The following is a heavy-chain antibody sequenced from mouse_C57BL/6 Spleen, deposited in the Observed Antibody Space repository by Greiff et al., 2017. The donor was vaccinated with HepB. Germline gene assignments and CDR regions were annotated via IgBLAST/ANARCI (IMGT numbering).Heavy chain of an antibody. CDR2: ISNLAYSI. CDR1: GFTFSDYG. V-gene: IGHV5-15*01. J-gene: IGHJ1*03. CDR3: ARRYSSYWYFDV. D-gene: IGHD2-5*01. Sequence: EVKLQESGGGLVQPGGSLKLSCAASGFTFSDYGMAWVRQAPRKGPEWVAFISNLAYSIYYADTVTGRFTISRENAKNTLYLEMSRLRSEDTAMYYCARRYSSYWYFDVWGTGTTVTVSS.